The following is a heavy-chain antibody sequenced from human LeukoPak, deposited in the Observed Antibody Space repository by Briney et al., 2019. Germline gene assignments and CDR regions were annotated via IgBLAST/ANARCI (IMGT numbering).Heavy chain of an antibody. D-gene: IGHD6-19*01. CDR3: ARASTLYSSGWNFDY. CDR1: GGSISSYY. CDR2: IYYSGST. J-gene: IGHJ4*02. Sequence: PSETLSLTCTVSGGSISSYYWSWIRQPPGKGLEWIGYIYYSGSTNYNPSLKSRVTISVDTSKNQFSLKLSSVTAADTAVYYCARASTLYSSGWNFDYWGQGTLVTVSS. V-gene: IGHV4-59*01.